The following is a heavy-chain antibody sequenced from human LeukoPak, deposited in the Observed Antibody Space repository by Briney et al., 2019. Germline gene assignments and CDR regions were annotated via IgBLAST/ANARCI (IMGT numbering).Heavy chain of an antibody. J-gene: IGHJ6*03. CDR2: IWYDGSNK. V-gene: IGHV3-33*08. D-gene: IGHD1-14*01. CDR1: GFTFSDYA. CDR3: ARDRRFRGVYYYMDV. Sequence: GRSLRLSCAASGFTFSDYAMHWVRQAPGKGLEWVAVIWYDGSNKYYADSVKGRFTISRDNSKNTLYLQMNSLRAEDTAVYYCARDRRFRGVYYYMDVWGKGTTVTVSS.